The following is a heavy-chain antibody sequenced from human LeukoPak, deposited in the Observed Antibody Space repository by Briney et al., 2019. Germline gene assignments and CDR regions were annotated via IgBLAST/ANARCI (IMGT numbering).Heavy chain of an antibody. CDR3: AKDRIVEGSLDY. CDR1: GFTFSSYA. Sequence: GGSLRLSCAASGFTFSSYAMSWVRQAPGKGLEWVSAISGSGGSTYYADSVKGRFTGSRDNSKNTLYLQMNSLRAEDTAVYYCAKDRIVEGSLDYWGQGTLVTVSS. J-gene: IGHJ4*02. D-gene: IGHD2-15*01. CDR2: ISGSGGST. V-gene: IGHV3-23*01.